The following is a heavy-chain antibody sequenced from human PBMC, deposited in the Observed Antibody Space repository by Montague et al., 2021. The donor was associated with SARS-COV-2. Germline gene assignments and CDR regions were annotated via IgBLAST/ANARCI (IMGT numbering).Heavy chain of an antibody. D-gene: IGHD5-18*01. CDR2: IWYDGSNK. Sequence: LRLSCAASGFTFSSYGMHWVRQAPGKGLEWVAVIWYDGSNKYYADSVKGRFTISRDNSKNTLYLQMNSLRAEDTAVYYCARDRGYSYGPTYYYYGMDVWGQGTTVTVSS. CDR1: GFTFSSYG. CDR3: ARDRGYSYGPTYYYYGMDV. V-gene: IGHV3-33*01. J-gene: IGHJ6*02.